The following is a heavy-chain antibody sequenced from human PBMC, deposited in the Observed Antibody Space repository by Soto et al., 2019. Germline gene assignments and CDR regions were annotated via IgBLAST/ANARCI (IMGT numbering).Heavy chain of an antibody. V-gene: IGHV3-23*01. D-gene: IGHD3-3*01. CDR1: GFTFSSYA. CDR3: AKEEEGFYGALRFDDY. Sequence: GGSLRLSCAASGFTFSSYAMSWVRQAPGKGLEWVSAISGSGGSTYYADSVKGRFTISRDNSKNTLYLQMNSLRAEDTAVYYCAKEEEGFYGALRFDDYWGQGTLVTVSS. CDR2: ISGSGGST. J-gene: IGHJ4*02.